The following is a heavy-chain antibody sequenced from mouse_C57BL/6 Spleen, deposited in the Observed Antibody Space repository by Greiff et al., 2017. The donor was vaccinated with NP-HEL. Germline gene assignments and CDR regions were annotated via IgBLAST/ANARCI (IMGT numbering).Heavy chain of an antibody. CDR1: GYTFTTYP. V-gene: IGHV1-47*01. Sequence: VESGASVKMSCKASGYTFTTYPIEWMKQNHGKSLEWIGNFHPYNDDTKYNEKFKGKATLTVEKSSSTVYLELSRLTSDDSAVYYCARQDSSAYYFDSWGQGTTLTVSS. D-gene: IGHD3-2*02. CDR3: ARQDSSAYYFDS. CDR2: FHPYNDDT. J-gene: IGHJ2*01.